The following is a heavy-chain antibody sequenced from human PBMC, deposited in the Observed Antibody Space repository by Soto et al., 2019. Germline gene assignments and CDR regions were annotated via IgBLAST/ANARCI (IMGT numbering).Heavy chain of an antibody. CDR3: ARRVKYYDILTGYYNYYMDV. CDR2: IYYSGST. CDR1: GGSISSSSYY. J-gene: IGHJ6*03. V-gene: IGHV4-61*05. D-gene: IGHD3-9*01. Sequence: SETLSLTCTVSGGSISSSSYYWGWIRQPPGKGLEWIGYIYYSGSTNYNPSLKSRVTISVDTSKNQFSLKLSSVTAADTAVYYCARRVKYYDILTGYYNYYMDVWGKGTTVTVSS.